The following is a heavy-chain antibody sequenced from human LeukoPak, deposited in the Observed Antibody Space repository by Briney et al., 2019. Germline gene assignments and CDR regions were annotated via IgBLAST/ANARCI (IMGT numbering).Heavy chain of an antibody. CDR3: ARAYGDYSLD. J-gene: IGHJ4*02. V-gene: IGHV4-59*01. CDR1: GGSISSYY. D-gene: IGHD4-17*01. Sequence: SETLSLTCTVSGGSISSYYWSWIRQPPGKGLEWIGYIYYSGSTNYNPSLKSRVTISVDTSKNQFSLKLSSVTAADTAVYYCARAYGDYSLDWGQGTLVTVSS. CDR2: IYYSGST.